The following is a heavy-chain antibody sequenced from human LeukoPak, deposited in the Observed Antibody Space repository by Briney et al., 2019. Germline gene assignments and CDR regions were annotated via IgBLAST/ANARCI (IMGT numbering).Heavy chain of an antibody. V-gene: IGHV4-34*01. CDR1: GGSFSGYY. J-gene: IGHJ6*02. Sequence: SSETLSLTCAVYGGSFSGYYWSWIRLPPGKGLEWIGEINHSGSTNYNPSLKSRVTISVDTSKNQFSLKLSSVTAADTAVYYCARGNRGNYDILTGYYRRLGYYGMDVWGQGTTVTVSS. CDR2: INHSGST. D-gene: IGHD3-9*01. CDR3: ARGNRGNYDILTGYYRRLGYYGMDV.